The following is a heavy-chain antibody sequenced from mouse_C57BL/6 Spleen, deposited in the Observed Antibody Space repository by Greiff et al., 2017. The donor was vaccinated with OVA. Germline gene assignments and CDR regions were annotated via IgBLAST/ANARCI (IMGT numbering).Heavy chain of an antibody. CDR1: GYAFSSYW. Sequence: VQLQQSGAELVKPGASVKISCKASGYAFSSYWMNWVKQRPGKGLEWIGQIYPGDGDTNYNGKFKGKATLTADKSSSTAYMQLSSLTSEDSAVYIRARAANWDVVDYWGKGTTLTVSS. CDR2: IYPGDGDT. CDR3: ARAANWDVVDY. D-gene: IGHD4-1*01. V-gene: IGHV1-80*01. J-gene: IGHJ2*01.